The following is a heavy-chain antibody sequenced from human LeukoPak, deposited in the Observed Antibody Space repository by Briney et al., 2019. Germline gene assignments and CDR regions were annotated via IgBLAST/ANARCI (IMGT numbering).Heavy chain of an antibody. D-gene: IGHD2-15*01. J-gene: IGHJ4*02. Sequence: QAGGSLRLSCAASGFSFNNYFMNWVRQGPGKGLELVSSVSSSGSSTYYADSVKGRFTISRDSAKNSLYLQMNSLRAEDTAVYYCATGRGSSPLDSFDYWGQGTLVTVSS. CDR1: GFSFNNYF. V-gene: IGHV3-48*04. CDR3: ATGRGSSPLDSFDY. CDR2: VSSSGSST.